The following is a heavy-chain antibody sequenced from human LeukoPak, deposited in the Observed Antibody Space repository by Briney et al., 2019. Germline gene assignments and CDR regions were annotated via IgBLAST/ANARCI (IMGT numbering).Heavy chain of an antibody. CDR1: GFTFSSYA. Sequence: GGSLRLSCAASGFTFSSYAMSWVRQAPGKGLEWVSYISSSGSTIYYADSVKGRFTISRDNAKNSLYLQMNSLRAEDTAVYYCAREFYYDSSPFDYWGQGTLVTVSS. V-gene: IGHV3-48*03. D-gene: IGHD3-22*01. CDR2: ISSSGSTI. CDR3: AREFYYDSSPFDY. J-gene: IGHJ4*02.